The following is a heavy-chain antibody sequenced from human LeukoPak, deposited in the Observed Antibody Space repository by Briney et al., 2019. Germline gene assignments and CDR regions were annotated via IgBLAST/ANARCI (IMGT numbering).Heavy chain of an antibody. CDR3: ARDRDLGVGNWFDP. CDR2: IGIDSGNT. CDR1: GFPFIEYS. D-gene: IGHD3-3*01. Sequence: GGSLRLSCTASGFPFIEYSMNWVRQAPGKGLEWISYIGIDSGNTKYADSVKGRFTISRDNAKNSLYLQMNSLRAEDTAVYHCARDRDLGVGNWFDPWGQGTLVTVSS. V-gene: IGHV3-21*05. J-gene: IGHJ5*02.